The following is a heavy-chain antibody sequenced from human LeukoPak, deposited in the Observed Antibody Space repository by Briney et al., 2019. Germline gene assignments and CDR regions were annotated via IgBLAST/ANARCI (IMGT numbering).Heavy chain of an antibody. Sequence: ASVKVSCKASGYTFIFYYIHWVRQAPGQGLEWMGWIDPRTGDTNYAQQFQGRLTMTRDTSISTAYMELSRLTSDDTAVYFCARDWELRYSQGGFDNWGQGSLVTVSS. CDR1: GYTFIFYY. CDR3: ARDWELRYSQGGFDN. J-gene: IGHJ4*02. D-gene: IGHD3-9*01. CDR2: IDPRTGDT. V-gene: IGHV1-2*02.